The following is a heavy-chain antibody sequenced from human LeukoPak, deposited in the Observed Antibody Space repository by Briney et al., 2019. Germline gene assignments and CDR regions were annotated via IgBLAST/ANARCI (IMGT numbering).Heavy chain of an antibody. CDR2: IIPIFGTA. V-gene: IGHV1-69*01. CDR1: GGTFSSYA. J-gene: IGHJ6*02. D-gene: IGHD3-3*01. CDR3: ASRTGQNYYDFWSGYFGMDV. Sequence: SVKVSCKASGGTFSSYAISWVRQAPGQGLEWMGGIIPIFGTANYAQKFQGRVTITADESTSTAYMELSSLRSEDTAVYYCASRTGQNYYDFWSGYFGMDVWGQGTTVTVSS.